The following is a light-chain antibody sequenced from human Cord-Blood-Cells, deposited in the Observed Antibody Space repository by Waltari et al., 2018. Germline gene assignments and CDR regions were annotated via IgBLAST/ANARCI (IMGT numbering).Light chain of an antibody. CDR2: AAS. Sequence: DIQLTQSPSFLSASVGARVTITCRASQGISSYLAWYQQKPGKAPKLLIYAASTLQSGVPSRFSGSGSGTEFTLTISSLQPEDFATYYCQQLNSYFGQGTRLEIK. J-gene: IGKJ5*01. CDR3: QQLNSY. V-gene: IGKV1-9*01. CDR1: QGISSY.